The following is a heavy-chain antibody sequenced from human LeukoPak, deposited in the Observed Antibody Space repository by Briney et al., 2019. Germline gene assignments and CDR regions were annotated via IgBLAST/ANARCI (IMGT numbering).Heavy chain of an antibody. Sequence: SETLSLTCTVSGYSISSGYYWSWIRQPPGKGLEWIGSIYHSGSTYYNPSLKSRVTISVDTSKNQFSLKLSSVTAADTAVYYCAVRSGWYRGWGQGTLVTVSS. CDR1: GYSISSGYY. V-gene: IGHV4-38-2*02. D-gene: IGHD6-19*01. CDR3: AVRSGWYRG. J-gene: IGHJ4*02. CDR2: IYHSGST.